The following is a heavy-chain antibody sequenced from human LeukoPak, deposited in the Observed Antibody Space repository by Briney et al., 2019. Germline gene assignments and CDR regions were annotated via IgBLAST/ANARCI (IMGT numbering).Heavy chain of an antibody. D-gene: IGHD3-22*01. Sequence: GRSLRLSCAASGLTFSSYAMHWVRQAPGKGLEWVAVISYDGSNKYYADSVKGRFTISRDNSKNTLYLQMNSLRAEDTAVYYCAREGWDYYDSSGPFDYWGQGTLVTVSS. CDR1: GLTFSSYA. CDR3: AREGWDYYDSSGPFDY. V-gene: IGHV3-30-3*01. CDR2: ISYDGSNK. J-gene: IGHJ4*02.